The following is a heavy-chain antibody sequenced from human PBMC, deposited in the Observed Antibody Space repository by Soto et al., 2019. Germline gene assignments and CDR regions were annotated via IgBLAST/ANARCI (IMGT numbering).Heavy chain of an antibody. V-gene: IGHV3-23*01. Sequence: GGSLRLSCAASGFTFSSYAMNWVRQAPGKGLEWVSAISGSGGSTYYADSVKGRFTISRDNSKNTPYLQMNSLRAEDTAVYYCAKDYFSTGYYYGFDYWGQGTLVTVSS. J-gene: IGHJ4*02. D-gene: IGHD3-22*01. CDR1: GFTFSSYA. CDR2: ISGSGGST. CDR3: AKDYFSTGYYYGFDY.